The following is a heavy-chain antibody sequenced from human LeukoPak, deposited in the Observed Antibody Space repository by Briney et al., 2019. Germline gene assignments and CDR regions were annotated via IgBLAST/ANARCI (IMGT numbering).Heavy chain of an antibody. CDR2: IYYSGST. Sequence: SETLSLTCTVSGGSISSSSYYWGWIRQPPGKGLEWIGSIYYSGSTYYNPSLKSRVTISVDTSKNQFSLKLSSVTAADTAVYYCARSMEGKIVPARWGQGTLVTVSS. CDR3: ARSMEGKIVPAR. V-gene: IGHV4-39*07. CDR1: GGSISSSSYY. J-gene: IGHJ4*02. D-gene: IGHD2/OR15-2a*01.